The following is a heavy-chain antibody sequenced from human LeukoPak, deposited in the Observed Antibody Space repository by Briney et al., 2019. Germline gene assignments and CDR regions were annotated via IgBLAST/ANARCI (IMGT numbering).Heavy chain of an antibody. CDR2: IYYSGST. CDR1: GGSISSYY. V-gene: IGHV4-59*01. Sequence: SETLSLTCTVSGGSISSYYWSWIRQPPGKGLEWIGYIYYSGSTNYNPSLKSRVTISVDTSKNQFSLKLSSVTAADTAVYYCARIHRYCSGGACYVLDNWGQGTLVAVSS. J-gene: IGHJ4*02. CDR3: ARIHRYCSGGACYVLDN. D-gene: IGHD2-15*01.